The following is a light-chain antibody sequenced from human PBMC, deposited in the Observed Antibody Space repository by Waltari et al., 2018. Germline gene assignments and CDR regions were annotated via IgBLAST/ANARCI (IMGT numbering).Light chain of an antibody. CDR2: QDR. J-gene: IGLJ1*01. Sequence: SYELPQPPSVSVSPGQTAPIPCPGVNLGGTFTSGYQQKPGQSPLTIMSQDRKRPSGFPERFSGSNSGNTATLTISGTQAMDEADYYCLAWDGRTQWVFGPGTKVAVL. V-gene: IGLV3-1*01. CDR3: LAWDGRTQWV. CDR1: NLGGTF.